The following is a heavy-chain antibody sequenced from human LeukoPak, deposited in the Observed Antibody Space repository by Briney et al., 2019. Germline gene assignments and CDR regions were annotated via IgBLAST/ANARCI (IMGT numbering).Heavy chain of an antibody. D-gene: IGHD1-14*01. Sequence: ASVKVSCKASGYTFTSYGISWVRQAPGQGLEWMGWISAYNGNTNYAQKLQGRVTMTTDTSTSTAYMELSRLRSDDTAVYYCASAPGVEDAFDIWGQGTMVTVSS. J-gene: IGHJ3*02. CDR1: GYTFTSYG. CDR3: ASAPGVEDAFDI. V-gene: IGHV1-18*01. CDR2: ISAYNGNT.